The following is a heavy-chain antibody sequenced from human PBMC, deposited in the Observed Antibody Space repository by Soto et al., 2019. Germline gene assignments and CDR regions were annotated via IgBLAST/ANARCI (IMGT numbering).Heavy chain of an antibody. CDR3: ATVRGPPSSYYMDV. V-gene: IGHV1-46*01. Sequence: ASVKVSCKASGYTFTSYYMHWVRQAPGQGLERMGIINPSGGSTSYAQKFQGRVTMTKDTSTNTVYMELSSLRSEDTAVYYCATVRGPPSSYYMDVWGKGTTVTVSS. D-gene: IGHD3-10*01. CDR2: INPSGGST. CDR1: GYTFTSYY. J-gene: IGHJ6*03.